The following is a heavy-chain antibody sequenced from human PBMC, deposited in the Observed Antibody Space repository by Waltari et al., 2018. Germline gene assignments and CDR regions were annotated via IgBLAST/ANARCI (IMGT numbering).Heavy chain of an antibody. D-gene: IGHD3-3*01. CDR3: AKTQYDFWSAYFDY. V-gene: IGHV1-3*01. CDR2: IHGGNGNT. J-gene: IGHJ4*02. CDR1: GYTFTKYS. Sequence: QVYLVQSGAELKKPGASVKVSCKASGYTFTKYSLHWVRPAPGQGLEWMGWIHGGNGNTKYSKKFQDRLSISQDTSATTVYMELSSLTSEDTAVYYCAKTQYDFWSAYFDYWGQGTLVTVSS.